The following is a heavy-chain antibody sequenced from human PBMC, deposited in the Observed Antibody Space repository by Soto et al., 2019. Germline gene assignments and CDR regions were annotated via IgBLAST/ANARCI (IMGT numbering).Heavy chain of an antibody. D-gene: IGHD2-8*01. CDR1: GFTFSSYG. CDR3: ARARSGCTNGVCPRDYYYYGMDV. V-gene: IGHV3-33*01. Sequence: QVQLVESGGGVVQPGRSLRLSCAASGFTFSSYGMHWVRQAPGKGLEWVAVIWYDGSNKYYADSVKGRFTISRDNSKNTLFLQMNCLRADDTAVYYCARARSGCTNGVCPRDYYYYGMDVWGQGTTVTVSS. CDR2: IWYDGSNK. J-gene: IGHJ6*02.